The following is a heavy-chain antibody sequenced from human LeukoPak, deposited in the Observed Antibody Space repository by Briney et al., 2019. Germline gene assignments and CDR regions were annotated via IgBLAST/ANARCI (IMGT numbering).Heavy chain of an antibody. J-gene: IGHJ4*02. Sequence: PGGSLRLSCAASGFTVSDHYMNWVRQAPGKGLEWVSVMYSGGTIYYADSVKGRFTISRDNSKNTLSLQMNSLRAEDTAVYYCAKDVRGGDPNIEPTDHWGQGTLVTVSS. D-gene: IGHD3-10*02. CDR1: GFTVSDHY. V-gene: IGHV3-53*01. CDR3: AKDVRGGDPNIEPTDH. CDR2: MYSGGTI.